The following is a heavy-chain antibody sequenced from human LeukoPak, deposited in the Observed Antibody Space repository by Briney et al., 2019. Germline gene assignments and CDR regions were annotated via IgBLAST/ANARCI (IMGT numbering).Heavy chain of an antibody. CDR2: IYYSGST. Sequence: LRLSCAASGFTFSSYSMNWVRQPPGKGLEWIGYIYYSGSTYYNPSLKSRVTISVDTSKNQFSLKLSSVTAADTAVYYCARLASYYYGSGSYSPYFDYWGQGTLVTVSS. CDR3: ARLASYYYGSGSYSPYFDY. D-gene: IGHD3-10*01. CDR1: GFTFSSYS. V-gene: IGHV4-30-4*08. J-gene: IGHJ4*02.